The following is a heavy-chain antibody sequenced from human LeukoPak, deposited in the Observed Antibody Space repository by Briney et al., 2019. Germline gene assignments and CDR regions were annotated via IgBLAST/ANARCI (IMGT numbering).Heavy chain of an antibody. J-gene: IGHJ4*02. Sequence: KPSQTLSLTCTVSGGSISSGGYYWSWIRQPPGKGLEWIGHNAYGGSPYYNPSLKNRVAMSIDTSKNQFSLTLSSVTAADTALYYCTRRKGCNGGSCYEDTFDYWGQGTLVIVSS. CDR2: NAYGGSP. D-gene: IGHD2-15*01. V-gene: IGHV4-61*09. CDR1: GGSISSGGYY. CDR3: TRRKGCNGGSCYEDTFDY.